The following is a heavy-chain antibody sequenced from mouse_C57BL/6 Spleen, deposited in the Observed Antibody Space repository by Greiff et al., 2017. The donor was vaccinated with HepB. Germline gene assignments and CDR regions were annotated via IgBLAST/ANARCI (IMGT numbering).Heavy chain of an antibody. J-gene: IGHJ3*01. CDR3: ARSDYGSSYGVFAY. D-gene: IGHD1-1*01. CDR1: GYAFSSSW. V-gene: IGHV1-82*01. CDR2: IYPGDGDT. Sequence: QVQLQQSGPELVKPGASVKISCKASGYAFSSSWMNWVKQRPGKGLEWIGRIYPGDGDTNYNGKFKGKATLTADKSSSTAYMQLSSLTSEDSAVYCCARSDYGSSYGVFAYWGQGTLVTVSA.